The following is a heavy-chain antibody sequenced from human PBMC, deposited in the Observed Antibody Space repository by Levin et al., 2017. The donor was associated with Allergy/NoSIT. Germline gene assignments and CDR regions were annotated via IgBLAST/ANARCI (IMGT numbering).Heavy chain of an antibody. V-gene: IGHV1-8*01. J-gene: IGHJ5*02. Sequence: GGSLRLSCKASGYTFTSYDINWVRQATGQGLEWMGWMNPNSGNTGYAQKFQGRVTMTRNTSISTAYMELSSLRSEDTAVYYCARSGRHTPWFDPWGQGTLVTVSS. CDR2: MNPNSGNT. CDR1: GYTFTSYD. CDR3: ARSGRHTPWFDP. D-gene: IGHD1-26*01.